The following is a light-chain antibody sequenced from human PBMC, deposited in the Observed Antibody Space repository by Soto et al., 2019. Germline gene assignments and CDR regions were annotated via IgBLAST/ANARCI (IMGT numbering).Light chain of an antibody. CDR3: QQRSNWPL. V-gene: IGKV3D-20*02. Sequence: EIVLTQSPGTLSLSPGERATLSCRASQSVSSSYLAWYQQKPGQAPRLLIYGASSRATGIPDRFSGSGSGTDFTLTISSLEPEDFAVYYCQQRSNWPLFGQGTRLDI. J-gene: IGKJ5*01. CDR2: GAS. CDR1: QSVSSSY.